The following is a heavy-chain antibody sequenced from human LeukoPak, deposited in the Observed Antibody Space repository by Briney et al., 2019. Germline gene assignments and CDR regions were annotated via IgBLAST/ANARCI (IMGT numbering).Heavy chain of an antibody. D-gene: IGHD2-21*01. CDR1: GFTFSSYA. CDR2: ISYDGSNK. J-gene: IGHJ4*02. V-gene: IGHV3-30-3*01. CDR3: AKDEGIRCLKGDCPFDY. Sequence: GGSLRLSCAASGFTFSSYAMYWVRQAPGKGLEWVAVISYDGSNKDYADSVKGRFSISRDNSKNTLFLQMDSLRPEDTAVYYCAKDEGIRCLKGDCPFDYWGQGTLVTVSS.